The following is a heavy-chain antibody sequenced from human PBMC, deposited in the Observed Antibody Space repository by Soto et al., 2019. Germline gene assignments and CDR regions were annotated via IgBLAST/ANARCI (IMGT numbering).Heavy chain of an antibody. J-gene: IGHJ4*02. CDR3: ARHCRVGSVANCYFDY. D-gene: IGHD2-15*01. CDR2: IDYSGNT. V-gene: IGHV4-39*01. Sequence: QLRLQESGPGLVRPSETLSLTYTVSGASISSGIYYGGWIRQPPGQGLEWIGSIDYSGNTYYNPSLKSRVTISVDTSKSQFSLKLNSVTAADTTEYYCARHCRVGSVANCYFDYWAQGTLVTVSS. CDR1: GASISSGIYY.